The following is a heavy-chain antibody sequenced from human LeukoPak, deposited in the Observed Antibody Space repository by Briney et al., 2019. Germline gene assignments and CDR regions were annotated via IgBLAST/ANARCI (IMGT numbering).Heavy chain of an antibody. Sequence: PGGSLRLSCAASGFTFSGSYMSWIRQAPGKGLEWVSYIGGSGSHIHYADSVKGRFTISRDNAKNSLYLQMNSLRAEDTAVYYCASLYCSGGSCYGVRNYWGQGTLVTDSS. CDR2: IGGSGSHI. V-gene: IGHV3-11*04. D-gene: IGHD2-15*01. CDR3: ASLYCSGGSCYGVRNY. J-gene: IGHJ4*02. CDR1: GFTFSGSY.